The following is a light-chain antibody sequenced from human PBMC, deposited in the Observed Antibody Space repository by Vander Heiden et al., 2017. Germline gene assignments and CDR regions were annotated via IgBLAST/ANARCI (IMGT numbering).Light chain of an antibody. V-gene: IGLV2-23*02. Sequence: QSALTQPASVSGSPGQSITIFCTGTSSDVGNYNLVSGYQQHPGKAPKLMIYEVSRRPLGDSNRFSGSKSGNTASLTITGRQAEDEAEYYCCSYTGSNTVVFGGGTKLSVL. CDR3: CSYTGSNTVV. J-gene: IGLJ2*01. CDR2: EVS. CDR1: SSDVGNYNL.